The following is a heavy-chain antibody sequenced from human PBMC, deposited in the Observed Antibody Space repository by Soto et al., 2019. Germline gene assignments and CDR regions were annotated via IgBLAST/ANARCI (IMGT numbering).Heavy chain of an antibody. CDR1: VGSFSGYY. Sequence: PSETLSLTCAVYVGSFSGYYWNWIRQSPGKGLEWIGDINHSGTTKYNPSLKSRVTISVDTSKNPFSLKLTSVTAADTAVYYCARESYLDWSGGLDFDYWGQGTRVKVSS. V-gene: IGHV4-34*01. CDR2: INHSGTT. CDR3: ARESYLDWSGGLDFDY. D-gene: IGHD3-9*01. J-gene: IGHJ4*02.